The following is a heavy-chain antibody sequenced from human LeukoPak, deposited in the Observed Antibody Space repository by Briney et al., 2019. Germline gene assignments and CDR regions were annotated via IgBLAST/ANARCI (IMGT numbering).Heavy chain of an antibody. CDR1: GFTFSSYS. V-gene: IGHV3-74*01. CDR2: INSDGINT. J-gene: IGHJ5*02. Sequence: GGSLRLSCAASGFTFSSYSMNWVRQAPGKGLVWVSRINSDGINTSYADSVKGRFTISRDNAKNTLNLQMNSLRAEDKAVYYCARDLGQYYDTSDNWFDPWGQGTLVTVSS. CDR3: ARDLGQYYDTSDNWFDP. D-gene: IGHD3-22*01.